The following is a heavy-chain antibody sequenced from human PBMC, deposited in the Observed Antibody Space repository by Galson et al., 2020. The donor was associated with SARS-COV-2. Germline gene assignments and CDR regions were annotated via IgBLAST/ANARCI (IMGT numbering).Heavy chain of an antibody. J-gene: IGHJ6*02. D-gene: IGHD2-8*01. CDR2: ISGSGGST. CDR3: AKDPRYCTNGVCYTSNYGMDV. V-gene: IGHV3-23*01. Sequence: GGSLRLSCAASGFTFSSYAMSWVRQAPGKGLEWVSAISGSGGSTYYADSVKGRFTISRDNSKNTLYLQMNSLRAEDTAVYYCAKDPRYCTNGVCYTSNYGMDVWGQGTTVTVSS. CDR1: GFTFSSYA.